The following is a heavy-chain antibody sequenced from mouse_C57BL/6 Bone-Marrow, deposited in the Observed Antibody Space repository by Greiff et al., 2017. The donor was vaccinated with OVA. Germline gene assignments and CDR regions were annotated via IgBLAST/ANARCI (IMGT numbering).Heavy chain of an antibody. CDR2: ISSGGDYI. D-gene: IGHD2-4*01. Sequence: DVQLQESGEGLVKPGGSLKLSCAASGFTFSSYAMSWVRQTPEKRLEWVAYISSGGDYIYYADTVKGRFTISRDNARNTLYLQMSSLKSEDTAMYYCTRGYYDYEGFDYWGQGTTLTVSS. J-gene: IGHJ2*01. V-gene: IGHV5-9-1*02. CDR1: GFTFSSYA. CDR3: TRGYYDYEGFDY.